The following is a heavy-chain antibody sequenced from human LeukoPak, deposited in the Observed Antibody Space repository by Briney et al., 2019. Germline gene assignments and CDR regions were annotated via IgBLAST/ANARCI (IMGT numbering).Heavy chain of an antibody. CDR1: GFTFSSYS. CDR2: ISSSSSYI. J-gene: IGHJ4*02. CDR3: ARGPSTYYYDSSGYYYADY. D-gene: IGHD3-22*01. Sequence: GGSLRLSCAASGFTFSSYSMKWVRQAPGKGLEWVSSISSSSSYIYYADSVKGRFTISRDNAKNSLYLQMNSLRAEDTAVYYCARGPSTYYYDSSGYYYADYWGQGTLVTVSS. V-gene: IGHV3-21*01.